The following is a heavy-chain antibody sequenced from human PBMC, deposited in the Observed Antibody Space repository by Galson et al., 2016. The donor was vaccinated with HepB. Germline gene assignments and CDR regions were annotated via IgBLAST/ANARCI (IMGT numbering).Heavy chain of an antibody. CDR1: GFIFSSYT. Sequence: SLRLSCAASGFIFSSYTMDWVRQAPGKRLEWVSAISGSGGGTYYADSVKGRFTISRDNSKNTLYLQLNNLRAGDTAVYYCARGYGSGTYFVNNWFDPWGQGTLVTVSS. J-gene: IGHJ5*02. V-gene: IGHV3-23*01. D-gene: IGHD3-10*01. CDR3: ARGYGSGTYFVNNWFDP. CDR2: ISGSGGGT.